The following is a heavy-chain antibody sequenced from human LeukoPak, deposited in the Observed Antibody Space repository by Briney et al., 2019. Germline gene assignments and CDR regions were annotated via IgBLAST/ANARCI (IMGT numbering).Heavy chain of an antibody. Sequence: SETLSLTCTVSGGSISSYYWSWIRQPPGKGLEWIGYFYYSGSTNYNPSLKSRVTISVDTSKNQFSLKLSSVTAADTAVYYCARGRRLLLWFGEFLNWGQGTLVTVSS. CDR1: GGSISSYY. CDR3: ARGRRLLLWFGEFLN. J-gene: IGHJ4*02. V-gene: IGHV4-59*12. D-gene: IGHD3-10*01. CDR2: FYYSGST.